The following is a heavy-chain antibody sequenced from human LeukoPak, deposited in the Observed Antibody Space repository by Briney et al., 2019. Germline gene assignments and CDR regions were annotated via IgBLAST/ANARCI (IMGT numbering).Heavy chain of an antibody. CDR2: INHNGGT. J-gene: IGHJ6*03. CDR1: GGSFSGYF. Sequence: SETLSLTCAVYGGSFSGYFWSWIRQPPGKGLEWIGDINHNGGTNYNPSLKSRVTISIDTSKNLFSLILSSVTAADTAVYYCARRCSSWFCYYYMDVWGKGTTVTISS. D-gene: IGHD6-13*01. CDR3: ARRCSSWFCYYYMDV. V-gene: IGHV4-34*01.